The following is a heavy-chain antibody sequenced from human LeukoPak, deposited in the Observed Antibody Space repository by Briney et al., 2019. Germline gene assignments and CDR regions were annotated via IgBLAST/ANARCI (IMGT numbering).Heavy chain of an antibody. Sequence: SETLSLTCTVSGGSISNYYWSWIRQPPGKGLEWIGYIYYSGSTNYNPSLKSRVTISVDTAKNQFSLKLSSVTAADTAVYYCARLGRDMVRGVIDYWGQETLVTVSS. J-gene: IGHJ4*02. D-gene: IGHD3-10*01. CDR1: GGSISNYY. CDR2: IYYSGST. V-gene: IGHV4-59*08. CDR3: ARLGRDMVRGVIDY.